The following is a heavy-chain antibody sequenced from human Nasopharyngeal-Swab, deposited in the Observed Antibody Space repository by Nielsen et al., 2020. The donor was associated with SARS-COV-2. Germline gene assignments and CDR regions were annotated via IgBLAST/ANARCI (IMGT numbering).Heavy chain of an antibody. CDR3: ARFGYSSSWHTYYYYYMDV. J-gene: IGHJ6*03. V-gene: IGHV3-7*01. CDR1: GFTFSSYW. CDR2: IKQDGSEK. D-gene: IGHD6-13*01. Sequence: GESLKISCAASGFTFSSYWMSWVRQAPGKGLEWVANIKQDGSEKYYVDSVKGRFTISRDNAKNSLYLQMNSPRAEDTAVYYCARFGYSSSWHTYYYYYMDVWGKGTTVTVSS.